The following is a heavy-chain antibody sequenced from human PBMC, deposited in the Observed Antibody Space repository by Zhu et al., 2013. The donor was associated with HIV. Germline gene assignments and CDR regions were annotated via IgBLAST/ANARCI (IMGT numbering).Heavy chain of an antibody. CDR2: FSPSGDST. CDR1: GYTFTTYD. V-gene: IGHV1-46*01. Sequence: AEVKKPGASVKVFCQASGYTFTTYDINWVRQATGQGLEWMGRFSPSGDSTIYAQKFQDRLTMIRDTSTTTDYMELNSLRSEDTAVYYCARDNSNWSFDIWGQGTVVTVSS. CDR3: ARDNSNWSFDI. J-gene: IGHJ3*02. D-gene: IGHD6-13*01.